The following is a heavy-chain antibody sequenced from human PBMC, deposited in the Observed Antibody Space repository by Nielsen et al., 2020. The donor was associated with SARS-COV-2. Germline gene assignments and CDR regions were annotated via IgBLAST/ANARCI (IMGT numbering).Heavy chain of an antibody. V-gene: IGHV4-59*08. J-gene: IGHJ6*02. CDR2: IYYSGST. Sequence: GSLRLSCTVSGGSISSYYWSWIRQPPGKGLEWIGYIYYSGSTNYNPSLKSRVTISVDTSKNQFSLKLSSVTAADTAVHYCARNNKGYCSGGSCYYYYGMDVWGQGTTVTVSS. CDR3: ARNNKGYCSGGSCYYYYGMDV. CDR1: GGSISSYY. D-gene: IGHD2-15*01.